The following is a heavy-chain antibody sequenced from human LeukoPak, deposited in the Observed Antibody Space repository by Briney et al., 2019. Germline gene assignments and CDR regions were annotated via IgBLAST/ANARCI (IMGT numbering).Heavy chain of an antibody. CDR2: IYPGDSDT. J-gene: IGHJ4*02. V-gene: IGHV5-51*01. D-gene: IGHD3-3*01. CDR1: GYSFTSYW. CDR3: ARQGDFWRGPQSGADY. Sequence: GESLKTSCKGSGYSFTSYWIGWVRQMPGKGLEWMGIIYPGDSDTRYSPSFQGQVTMSADKSISTAYLQWSSLKASDTAVYYCARQGDFWRGPQSGADYWGQGTLVTVSS.